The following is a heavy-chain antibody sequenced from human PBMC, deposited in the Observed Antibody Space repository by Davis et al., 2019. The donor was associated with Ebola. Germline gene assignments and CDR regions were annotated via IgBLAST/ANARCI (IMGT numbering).Heavy chain of an antibody. D-gene: IGHD2-2*01. Sequence: PGGSLRLSCAASGFTFSSYSMNWVRQAPGKGLEWVSSISSSSSYIYYADSVKGRFTISRDNAKNSLYLQMNSLRAEDTAVYYCARDSCSSTSCSLLDVWGKGTTVTVSS. CDR2: ISSSSSYI. V-gene: IGHV3-21*01. CDR3: ARDSCSSTSCSLLDV. J-gene: IGHJ6*04. CDR1: GFTFSSYS.